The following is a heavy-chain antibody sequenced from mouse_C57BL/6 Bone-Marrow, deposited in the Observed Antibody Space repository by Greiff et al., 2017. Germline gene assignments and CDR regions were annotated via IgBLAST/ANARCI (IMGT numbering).Heavy chain of an antibody. Sequence: VQLQQSGAELVRPGASVKLSCKASGYTFTDYYINWVKQRPGQGLEWIARIYPGSGNTYYNEKFKGKATLTAETSSRTAYLQLSSLTSEDSAVYFCARLLPGYYYAMDYWGQGTSVTVSS. CDR1: GYTFTDYY. D-gene: IGHD1-1*01. J-gene: IGHJ4*01. V-gene: IGHV1-76*01. CDR3: ARLLPGYYYAMDY. CDR2: IYPGSGNT.